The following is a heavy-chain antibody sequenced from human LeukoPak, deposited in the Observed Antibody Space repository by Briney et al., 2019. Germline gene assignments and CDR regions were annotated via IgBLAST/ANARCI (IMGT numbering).Heavy chain of an antibody. CDR1: GFTFTSTA. Sequence: GGSLRLSCEASGFTFTSTAMSWVRQAPGKGLEWVSHISGSSAGTDYADSVRGRFTISRDNFKNTLYLQMNSLRAEDTAVYYCAKGAKYYYDSSEGWFDPWGQGTLVTVSS. J-gene: IGHJ5*02. D-gene: IGHD3-22*01. CDR2: ISGSSAGT. CDR3: AKGAKYYYDSSEGWFDP. V-gene: IGHV3-23*01.